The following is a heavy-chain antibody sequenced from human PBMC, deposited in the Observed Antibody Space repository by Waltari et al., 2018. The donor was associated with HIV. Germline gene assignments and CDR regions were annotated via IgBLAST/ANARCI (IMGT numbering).Heavy chain of an antibody. CDR3: ARVALPAAIHYGMDA. CDR1: GYNFNAYY. Sequence: QVQLVQSGAEMKKPGASVKVSCKASGYNFNAYYIHWVRQAPGQGLEWMGRINPNSAGTNYAQRFQGRVTLTRDTSLNTVYMELSGLGPDDTAVYYCARVALPAAIHYGMDAWGQGTTVTVSS. V-gene: IGHV1-2*06. D-gene: IGHD2-2*01. CDR2: INPNSAGT. J-gene: IGHJ6*02.